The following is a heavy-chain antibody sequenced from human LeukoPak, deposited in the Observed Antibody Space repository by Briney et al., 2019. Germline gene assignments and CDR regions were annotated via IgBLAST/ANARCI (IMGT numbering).Heavy chain of an antibody. CDR3: ARDGWFGENWFDP. V-gene: IGHV1-18*04. J-gene: IGHJ5*02. CDR2: ISDYNGNT. D-gene: IGHD3-10*01. CDR1: GYSFTSYG. Sequence: EASVKVSCKASGYSFTSYGISWVRQAPGQGLEWMGWISDYNGNTNYAQKFQGRVTMTTDTSTTTAYMELSRLRSDDTAVYYCARDGWFGENWFDPWGQGTLVTVSS.